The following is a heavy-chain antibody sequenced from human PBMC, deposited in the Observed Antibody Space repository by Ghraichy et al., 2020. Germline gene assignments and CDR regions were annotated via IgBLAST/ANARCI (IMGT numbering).Heavy chain of an antibody. CDR2: IWYDGSNK. V-gene: IGHV3-33*01. J-gene: IGHJ4*02. CDR3: ARWAGDGDTYDY. D-gene: IGHD5-24*01. Sequence: GGSLRLSCAASGFTFSYYGMHWVRQAPGKGLEWVAVIWYDGSNKYYADSVKGRFTISRDNSKNTLSLLMDSLRAEDTAVYYCARWAGDGDTYDYWGQGTLVTVSS. CDR1: GFTFSYYG.